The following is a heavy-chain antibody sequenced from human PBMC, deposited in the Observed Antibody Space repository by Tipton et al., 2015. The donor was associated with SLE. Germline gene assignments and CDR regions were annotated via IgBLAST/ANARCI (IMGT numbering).Heavy chain of an antibody. J-gene: IGHJ5*02. Sequence: SCAASGFTFTSYYMHWVRQAPGQGLEWIGVIDPSGHSTNYAQKFQGRVTMTRDTSTSTLYMELSSLRSEDTAVYYCARGNSAKDIVWWFDPWGQGTLVTVSS. CDR1: GFTFTSYY. CDR3: ARGNSAKDIVWWFDP. V-gene: IGHV1-46*01. D-gene: IGHD2-15*01. CDR2: IDPSGHST.